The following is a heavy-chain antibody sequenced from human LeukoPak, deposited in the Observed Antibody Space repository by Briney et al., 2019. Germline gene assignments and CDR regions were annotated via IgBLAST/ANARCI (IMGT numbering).Heavy chain of an antibody. J-gene: IGHJ6*02. Sequence: PSETLSLTCTVSGGSISSYYWSWIRQPRGKGMEWIGYIYYSGSTNDNPSLKSRVTISVDTSKNQFSLKLSSVTAADTAVYYCARNPGGSYYYYGMDVWGQGTTVTVSS. V-gene: IGHV4-59*01. D-gene: IGHD3-16*01. CDR3: ARNPGGSYYYYGMDV. CDR2: IYYSGST. CDR1: GGSISSYY.